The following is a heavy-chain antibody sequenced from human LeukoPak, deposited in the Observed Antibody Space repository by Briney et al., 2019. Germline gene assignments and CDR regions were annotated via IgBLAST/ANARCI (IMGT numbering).Heavy chain of an antibody. CDR2: ISSSVSNI. CDR3: AELGITMIGGV. V-gene: IGHV3-48*03. J-gene: IGHJ6*04. Sequence: GGSLRLSCAASGFTFSRYEMNWVGHAPGKRLEWVSYISSSVSNIYYADSVNGRFTIYRDNAKNSLYLQMNSLRAEDTAVYYCAELGITMIGGVWGKGTTVTISS. D-gene: IGHD3-10*02. CDR1: GFTFSRYE.